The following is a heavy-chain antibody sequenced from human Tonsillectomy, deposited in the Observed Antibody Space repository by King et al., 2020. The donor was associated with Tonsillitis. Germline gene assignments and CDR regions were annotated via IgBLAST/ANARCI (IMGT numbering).Heavy chain of an antibody. D-gene: IGHD1-26*01. Sequence: QLVQSGGGVVQPGRSLRLSCAASGFTFSSQAMHWVRQAPGKGLEWVAVISYDGSNKYYADSVKGRFSISRDNSKDTLYLQMNSLRPEDTAVYCCARAMWALLVGSFDYWGQGTLVTVSS. CDR3: ARAMWALLVGSFDY. CDR1: GFTFSSQA. V-gene: IGHV3-30-3*01. CDR2: ISYDGSNK. J-gene: IGHJ4*02.